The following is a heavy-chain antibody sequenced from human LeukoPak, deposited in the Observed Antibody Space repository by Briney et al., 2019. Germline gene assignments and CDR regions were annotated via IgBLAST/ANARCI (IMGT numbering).Heavy chain of an antibody. V-gene: IGHV4-39*02. J-gene: IGHJ6*03. D-gene: IGHD2-15*01. Sequence: SETPSLTCTVSGGSISSSSYYWGWIRQPPGKGLEWIGSIHYSGSTYYNPSLRSRVTTSVDTSKNQFSLQLNSVTPEDTAVYYCARDLVLGDYYYMDVWGKGTTVTISS. CDR3: ARDLVLGDYYYMDV. CDR1: GGSISSSSYY. CDR2: IHYSGST.